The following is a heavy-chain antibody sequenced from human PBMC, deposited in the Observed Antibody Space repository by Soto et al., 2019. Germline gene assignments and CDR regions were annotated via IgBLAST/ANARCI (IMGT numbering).Heavy chain of an antibody. CDR1: GDSIRSSNW. V-gene: IGHV4-4*02. Sequence: QVQLQESGPGLVKPSGTLSLTCGVSGDSIRSSNWWNWVRQSPGKGLEWSGEIHHSGSTNYNPSLKSRVTMSVDKSKNQFSLSLNSVIAADTAVYYCARVRQYCSSTSCYLDPWGQGTLVTVSS. CDR2: IHHSGST. J-gene: IGHJ5*02. D-gene: IGHD2-2*01. CDR3: ARVRQYCSSTSCYLDP.